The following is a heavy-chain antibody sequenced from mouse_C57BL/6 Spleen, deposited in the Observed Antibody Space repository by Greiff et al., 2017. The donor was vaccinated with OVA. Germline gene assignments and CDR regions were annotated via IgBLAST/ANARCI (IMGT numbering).Heavy chain of an antibody. Sequence: VQLQQPGAELVRPGSSVKLSCKASGYTFTSYWMHWVKQRPIQGLEWIGNIDPSDSETHYNQKFKDKATLTVDKSSSTAYMQLSSLTSEDSAVYYCARSFYYDYDWYFDVWGTGTTVTVSS. CDR2: IDPSDSET. CDR3: ARSFYYDYDWYFDV. D-gene: IGHD2-4*01. CDR1: GYTFTSYW. V-gene: IGHV1-52*01. J-gene: IGHJ1*03.